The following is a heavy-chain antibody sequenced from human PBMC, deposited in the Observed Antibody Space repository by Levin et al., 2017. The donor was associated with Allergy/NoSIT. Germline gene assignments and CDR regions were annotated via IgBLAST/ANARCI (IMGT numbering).Heavy chain of an antibody. Sequence: GESLKISCQASGYTFTSYYMHWVRQAPGQGLEWMGIINPSGGSTSYAQKFQGRVTMTRDTSTSTVYMELSSLRSEDTAVYYCARVSENWFDPWGQGTLVTVSS. J-gene: IGHJ5*02. V-gene: IGHV1-46*01. CDR1: GYTFTSYY. CDR3: ARVSENWFDP. CDR2: INPSGGST.